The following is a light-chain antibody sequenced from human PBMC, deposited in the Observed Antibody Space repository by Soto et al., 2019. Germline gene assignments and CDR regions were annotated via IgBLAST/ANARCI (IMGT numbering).Light chain of an antibody. J-gene: IGLJ1*01. CDR2: EVT. V-gene: IGLV2-8*01. Sequence: QSALTQPASASGSTGQSVTISCIGTASDIGRYNYVSWYQHHPGKSPKLIIYEVTKRPSGVPDRFSGSNSGNTASLTVSGLQADDEADYYCNSYVGSNNYVFGTGTKVTVL. CDR1: ASDIGRYNY. CDR3: NSYVGSNNYV.